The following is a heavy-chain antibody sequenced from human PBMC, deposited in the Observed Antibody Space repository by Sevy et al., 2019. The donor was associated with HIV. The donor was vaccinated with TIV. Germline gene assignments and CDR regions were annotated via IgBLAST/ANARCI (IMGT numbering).Heavy chain of an antibody. V-gene: IGHV4-39*01. CDR2: IHSSGST. Sequence: SETLSLTCTVSRGSINSDVYYWAWIRQPPGKGLEWIGSIHSSGSTNYKPSLSSRVTISVDTSKNHFSLKLTSVTAADTAVYFRAGGGGRQTNWFDPWGQGTLVTVSS. J-gene: IGHJ5*02. CDR1: RGSINSDVYY. CDR3: AGGGGRQTNWFDP. D-gene: IGHD3-16*01.